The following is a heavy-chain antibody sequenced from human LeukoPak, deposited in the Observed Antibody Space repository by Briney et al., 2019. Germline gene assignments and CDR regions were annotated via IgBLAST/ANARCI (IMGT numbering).Heavy chain of an antibody. CDR2: ISGSGGST. V-gene: IGHV3-23*01. Sequence: GGSLRLSCAVSGITLSNYGMSWVRQAPGKGLEWVAGISGSGGSTNYADSVKGRFTIPRDNPKNTLYLQMNILRAEDTAVYFCAKRGVVIRVILVGFHKEAYYFDSWGQGALVTVSS. CDR1: GITLSNYG. D-gene: IGHD3-22*01. J-gene: IGHJ4*02. CDR3: AKRGVVIRVILVGFHKEAYYFDS.